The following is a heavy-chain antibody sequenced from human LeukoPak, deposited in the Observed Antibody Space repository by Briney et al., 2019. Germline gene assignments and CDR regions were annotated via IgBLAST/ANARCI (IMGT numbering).Heavy chain of an antibody. D-gene: IGHD3-22*01. CDR3: ANVIAYYDSSGYYSAEYFQH. J-gene: IGHJ1*01. CDR2: ISWNSGSI. V-gene: IGHV3-9*01. CDR1: GFTFDDYA. Sequence: GGSLRLSCAASGFTFDDYAMHWVRQAPGKGLEGVSGISWNSGSIGYADSVKGRFTISRDNAKNSLYLQMNSLRAEDTALYYCANVIAYYDSSGYYSAEYFQHWGQGTLVTVSS.